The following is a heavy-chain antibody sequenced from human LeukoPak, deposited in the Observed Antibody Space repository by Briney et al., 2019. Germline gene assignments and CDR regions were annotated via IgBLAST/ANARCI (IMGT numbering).Heavy chain of an antibody. V-gene: IGHV3-23*01. CDR1: GFTFSSYA. Sequence: GGSLRLSCAASGFTFSSYAMSWVRQAPGKGLEWVSAISGSGGSTYYADSAKGRFTISRDNSKNTLYLQMNSLRAEDTAVYYCAKDQVVIVVETAPHYDAFDIWGQGTMVTVSS. CDR3: AKDQVVIVVETAPHYDAFDI. D-gene: IGHD2-21*02. CDR2: ISGSGGST. J-gene: IGHJ3*02.